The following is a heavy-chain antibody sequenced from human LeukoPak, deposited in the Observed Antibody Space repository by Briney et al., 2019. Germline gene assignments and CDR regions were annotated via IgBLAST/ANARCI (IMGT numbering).Heavy chain of an antibody. V-gene: IGHV1-8*01. CDR3: ASLRAEIAARRQVQNWFDP. Sequence: ASVKVSCKASGYTFTSYDINWVRQATGQGLEWMGWMNPNSGNTGYAQKFQGRVTMTRNTSISTAYMELSSLRSEDTAVYYCASLRAEIAARRQVQNWFDPWGQGILVTVSS. J-gene: IGHJ5*02. CDR1: GYTFTSYD. CDR2: MNPNSGNT. D-gene: IGHD6-6*01.